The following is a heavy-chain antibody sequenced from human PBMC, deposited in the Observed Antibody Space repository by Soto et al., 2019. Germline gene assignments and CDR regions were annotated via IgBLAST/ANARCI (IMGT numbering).Heavy chain of an antibody. J-gene: IGHJ6*04. CDR2: IYWDDDK. Sequence: QITLKQSGPTLVKPTETLTLTCAFSGFSLSTSGVGVGWIRHPPVKALEWLALIYWDDDKRYSPSLKRRLTIPHDTANNQLVLTMTNLYPVYIAAYSCAHSSRSNVFHFLEWLWGMDVYGSGTTLTVSS. D-gene: IGHD3-3*01. CDR3: AHSSRSNVFHFLEWLWGMDV. V-gene: IGHV2-5*02. CDR1: GFSLSTSGVG.